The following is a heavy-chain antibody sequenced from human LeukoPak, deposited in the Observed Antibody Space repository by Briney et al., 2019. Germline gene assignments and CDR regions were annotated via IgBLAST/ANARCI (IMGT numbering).Heavy chain of an antibody. CDR2: IYYSGST. D-gene: IGHD3-22*01. CDR3: ARPPPYYYDSSGYAAFGI. CDR1: GGSISSSSYC. V-gene: IGHV4-39*01. J-gene: IGHJ3*02. Sequence: SETLSLTCTVSGGSISSSSYCWGWIRQPPGKGLEWIGSIYYSGSTYYNPSLKSRVTISVDTSKNQFSLKLSSVTAADTAVYYCARPPPYYYDSSGYAAFGIWGQGTMVTVSS.